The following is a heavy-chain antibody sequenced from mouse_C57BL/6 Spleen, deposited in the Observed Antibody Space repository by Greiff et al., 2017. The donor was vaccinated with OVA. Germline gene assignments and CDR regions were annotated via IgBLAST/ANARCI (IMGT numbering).Heavy chain of an antibody. CDR2: INPSTGGT. Sequence: VQLQQSGPELVKPGASVKISCKASSYSFTGYYMNWVKQSPEKSLEWIGEINPSTGGTTYNQKFKAKATLTVDKSSSTAYMQLKSLTSEDSAVYYCARGSSSYSHWYFDVWGTGTTVTVSS. D-gene: IGHD1-1*01. CDR1: SYSFTGYY. J-gene: IGHJ1*03. V-gene: IGHV1-42*01. CDR3: ARGSSSYSHWYFDV.